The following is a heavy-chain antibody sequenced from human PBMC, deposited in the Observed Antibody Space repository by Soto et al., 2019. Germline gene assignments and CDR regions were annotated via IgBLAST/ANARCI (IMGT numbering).Heavy chain of an antibody. J-gene: IGHJ4*02. CDR3: ARGGSGSWFRALDY. CDR2: TNSDGGNT. V-gene: IGHV3-74*01. Sequence: EVQLVESGGGLVQPGGSLRLSCVASGFTFSSYWMHWVRQAPGKGLVWVSRTNSDGGNTGYADSVKGRFTISRDNAMNTLYLEMNSLGAEDTAVYYCARGGSGSWFRALDYWGLGTLVTVSS. D-gene: IGHD6-13*01. CDR1: GFTFSSYW.